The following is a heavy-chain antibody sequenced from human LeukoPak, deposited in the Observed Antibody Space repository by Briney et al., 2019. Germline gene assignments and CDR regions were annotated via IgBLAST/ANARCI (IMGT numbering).Heavy chain of an antibody. CDR1: GFSLSTSGVG. CDR2: IYWDDDN. CDR3: AHRPATWNPGGFDH. J-gene: IGHJ4*02. V-gene: IGHV2-5*02. Sequence: SGPTLVKPTQTLTLTCTFSGFSLSTSGVGVGWIRQPPGKALEWLALIYWDDDNRYLPSLKSRLTITTDTSKNQVVLTMTNMDPVDTATYYCAHRPATWNPGGFDHWGQGTLVTVSS. D-gene: IGHD1-1*01.